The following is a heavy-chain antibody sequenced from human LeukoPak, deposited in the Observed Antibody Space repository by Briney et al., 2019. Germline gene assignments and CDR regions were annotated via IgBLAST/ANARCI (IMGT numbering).Heavy chain of an antibody. D-gene: IGHD3-9*01. J-gene: IGHJ4*02. CDR2: ISSSSSYI. V-gene: IGHV3-21*01. CDR3: ARALRDILTGYYLDY. CDR1: GYTFSSYS. Sequence: GGSLRLSCAASGYTFSSYSMNWVRQAPGKGLEWVSSISSSSSYIYYADSVKGRFTISRDNAKNSLYLQMNSLRAEDTAVYYCARALRDILTGYYLDYWGQGTLVTVSS.